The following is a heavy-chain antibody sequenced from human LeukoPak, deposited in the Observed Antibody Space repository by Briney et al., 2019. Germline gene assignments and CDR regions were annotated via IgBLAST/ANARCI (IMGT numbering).Heavy chain of an antibody. J-gene: IGHJ6*02. CDR2: INPNSGGT. V-gene: IGHV1-2*06. CDR1: RYTFTGYH. CDR3: ATVPRGSSWHPMDV. Sequence: ASVKVSCKASRYTFTGYHLHWVRQAPGQGLECMGRINPNSGGTNYAQKFQGRVTMTEDTSTDTAYMELSSLRSEDTAVYYCATVPRGSSWHPMDVWGQGTTVTVSS. D-gene: IGHD6-13*01.